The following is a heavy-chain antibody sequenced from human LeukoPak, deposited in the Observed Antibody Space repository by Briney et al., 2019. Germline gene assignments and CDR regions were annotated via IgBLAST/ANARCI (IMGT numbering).Heavy chain of an antibody. V-gene: IGHV3-23*01. D-gene: IGHD3-3*01. CDR1: GFTFSSYA. Sequence: GGSLSLSCAASGFTFSSYAMSWVRQAPEKGLEWVSAISGSGDSTYYADSVKGRFTISRVNSKNTVYLQMNSLRAEDTAVYYCAKTPEMPLMFVLRFLEWLLSSAPDYWGQGTLVTVSS. CDR3: AKTPEMPLMFVLRFLEWLLSSAPDY. J-gene: IGHJ4*02. CDR2: ISGSGDST.